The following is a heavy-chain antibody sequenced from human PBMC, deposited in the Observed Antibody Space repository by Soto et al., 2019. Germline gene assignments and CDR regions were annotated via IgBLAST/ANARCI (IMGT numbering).Heavy chain of an antibody. V-gene: IGHV1-69*08. Sequence: QVQLVQSGAEVKKPGSSVKVSCKASGGTFSTYTITWVRQAPGQGLEWMGRIIPIIGIINYAQKFQGRVTISADKFMGTAYLVLTGLRSNDTALYYCAGDPDSHYNDSHATSYPWGQGTLVTVSS. CDR1: GGTFSTYT. CDR2: IIPIIGII. J-gene: IGHJ5*02. D-gene: IGHD4-4*01. CDR3: AGDPDSHYNDSHATSYP.